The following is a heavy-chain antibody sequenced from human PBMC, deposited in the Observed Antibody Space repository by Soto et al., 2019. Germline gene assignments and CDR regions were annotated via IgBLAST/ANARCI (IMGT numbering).Heavy chain of an antibody. Sequence: SVKVSCKASGATYSTSAISWVRQAPGQGLEWMGGINPILGTPDYAHKFQGRVTITADESTSTVYMELGSLRSEDTALYFCARGGVDVVASSAFDYWGQGTLVTVSS. CDR2: INPILGTP. J-gene: IGHJ4*02. V-gene: IGHV1-69*13. D-gene: IGHD5-12*01. CDR1: GATYSTSA. CDR3: ARGGVDVVASSAFDY.